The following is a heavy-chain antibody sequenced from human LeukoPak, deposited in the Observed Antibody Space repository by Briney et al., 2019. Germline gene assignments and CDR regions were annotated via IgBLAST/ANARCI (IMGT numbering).Heavy chain of an antibody. CDR2: ISATGGST. CDR3: ANRPLDY. V-gene: IGHV3-23*01. J-gene: IGHJ4*02. Sequence: GGSLRLSCAASGFSFSTYAMSWVRQAPGKGLECVSAISATGGSTYYADSVKGRFTISRDNSKTTLYLQINTLRAEDTAVYYCANRPLDYWGQGTLVTVSS. CDR1: GFSFSTYA.